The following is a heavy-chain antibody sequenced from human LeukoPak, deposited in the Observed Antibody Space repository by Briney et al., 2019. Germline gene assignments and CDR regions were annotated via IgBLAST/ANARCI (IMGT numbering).Heavy chain of an antibody. Sequence: ASVKVSCKASGYTFTSYYIRWVRQAPGQGLEWMGIINPSGGSTNYAQKFQGRVTMTRDTSTSTVYMELSSLRSEDTAVYYCARNAYPSNYGSGDSMDVWGKGTTVTVSS. D-gene: IGHD3-10*01. CDR2: INPSGGST. CDR3: ARNAYPSNYGSGDSMDV. J-gene: IGHJ6*04. V-gene: IGHV1-46*01. CDR1: GYTFTSYY.